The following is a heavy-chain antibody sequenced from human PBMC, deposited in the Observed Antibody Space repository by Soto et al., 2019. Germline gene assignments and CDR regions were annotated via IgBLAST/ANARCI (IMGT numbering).Heavy chain of an antibody. V-gene: IGHV4-4*02. CDR2: IYHSGNT. Sequence: PSETLSLTCAVSGGSISSTNWWSWVRQPPGKGLEWIGEIYHSGNTNYNPSLKSRVTISVGKSKNQFSLKLSSVTAADTAVYYCARSQTTVTSYDYWGQGTLVTVSS. CDR3: ARSQTTVTSYDY. J-gene: IGHJ4*02. CDR1: GGSISSTNW. D-gene: IGHD4-17*01.